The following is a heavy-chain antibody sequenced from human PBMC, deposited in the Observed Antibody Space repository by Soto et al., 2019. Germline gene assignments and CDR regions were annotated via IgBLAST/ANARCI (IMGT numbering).Heavy chain of an antibody. CDR2: MNVYNGDI. J-gene: IGHJ4*02. Sequence: ASVKVSCKGSGYTFINNCSSGVRRAPGQGLEWMGWMNVYNGDINYAEKFQGRVTMTTDTSTSTAYMELRSLRSDDTAVYYCARDALGGPLVGTIHLDYWGQGTRVTVPS. CDR3: ARDALGGPLVGTIHLDY. V-gene: IGHV1-18*01. CDR1: GYTFINNC. D-gene: IGHD5-12*01.